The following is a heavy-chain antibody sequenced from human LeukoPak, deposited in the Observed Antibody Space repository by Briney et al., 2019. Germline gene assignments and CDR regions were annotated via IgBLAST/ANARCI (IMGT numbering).Heavy chain of an antibody. Sequence: GGSLRLSCAASGFTFSSHAMTWVRQAPGKRLEWVSGISGSGGSTYYADSVKGRFTISRDNSKNTLYLQMNSLRPEDTAVYYCAKAMVINMDRWGQGTQVTVSS. J-gene: IGHJ5*02. CDR1: GFTFSSHA. CDR3: AKAMVINMDR. D-gene: IGHD4/OR15-4a*01. V-gene: IGHV3-23*01. CDR2: ISGSGGST.